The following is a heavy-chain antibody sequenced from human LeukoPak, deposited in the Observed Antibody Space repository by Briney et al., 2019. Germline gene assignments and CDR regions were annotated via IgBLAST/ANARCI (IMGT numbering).Heavy chain of an antibody. CDR2: IKQDGSEK. J-gene: IGHJ4*02. CDR3: ARVGYSYGKFFDY. CDR1: GFTFSSYW. Sequence: GGSLRLSCAASGFTFSSYWMSWVRQAPGKGLEWVANIKQDGSEKYYVDSVKGRFTISRGNAKNSLYLQMNSLRAEDTAVYYCARVGYSYGKFFDYWGQGTLVTVSS. V-gene: IGHV3-7*05. D-gene: IGHD5-18*01.